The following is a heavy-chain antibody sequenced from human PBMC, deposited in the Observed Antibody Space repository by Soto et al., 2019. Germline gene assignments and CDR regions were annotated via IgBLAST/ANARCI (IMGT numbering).Heavy chain of an antibody. CDR2: IYYSGST. J-gene: IGHJ4*02. CDR3: ARDQGYSSGWPD. V-gene: IGHV4-59*12. CDR1: GGSISSYY. D-gene: IGHD6-19*01. Sequence: SETLSLTCTVSGGSISSYYWSWIRQPPGKGLEWIGYIYYSGSTNYNPSLKSRVTISVDTSKNQFSLKLSSVTAADTAVYYCARDQGYSSGWPDWGQGTLVTVSS.